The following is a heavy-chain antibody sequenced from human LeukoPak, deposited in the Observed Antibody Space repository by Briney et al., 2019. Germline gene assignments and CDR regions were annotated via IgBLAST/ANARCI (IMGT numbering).Heavy chain of an antibody. V-gene: IGHV3-74*01. CDR3: AKVGGRDPPRWYYYMDV. D-gene: IGHD4-23*01. CDR2: INSGGTVT. J-gene: IGHJ6*03. Sequence: GGSLRLSCAASGFTFSDFWMHWVRQAPGKGLVWVSRINSGGTVTNYADSVKGRLTISRDNAKNTLYLQMNSLRAEDTAVYYCAKVGGRDPPRWYYYMDVWGKGTTVTVSS. CDR1: GFTFSDFW.